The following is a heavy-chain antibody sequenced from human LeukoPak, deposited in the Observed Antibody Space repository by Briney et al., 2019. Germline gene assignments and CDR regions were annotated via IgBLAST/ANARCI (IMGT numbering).Heavy chain of an antibody. CDR3: VRDRGTYRPIDY. CDR2: IDTRSSTI. J-gene: IGHJ4*02. D-gene: IGHD1-26*01. V-gene: IGHV3-48*04. Sequence: PGGSLRLSCAASGFTFSSYSMNWVRKAPGKGLEWVSYIDTRSSTIYYTDSVKGRFTISRDNAKNSLYLQMNSLRAEDTAIYYCVRDRGTYRPIDYWGQGTLVTVSS. CDR1: GFTFSSYS.